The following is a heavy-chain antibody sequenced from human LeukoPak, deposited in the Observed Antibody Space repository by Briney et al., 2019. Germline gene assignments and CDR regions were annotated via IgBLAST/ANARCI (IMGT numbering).Heavy chain of an antibody. CDR1: GGSISSGDYY. V-gene: IGHV4-61*02. D-gene: IGHD2-2*01. Sequence: SETLSLTCTVSGGSISSGDYYWSWLRQPAGKGLEWIGRIYTSGSTNYNPSLKSRVTMSVDTSKNQFSLKLSSVTAADTAVYYCARDHPPRGYCSSTSCYRGWFDPWGQGTLVPVSS. J-gene: IGHJ5*02. CDR2: IYTSGST. CDR3: ARDHPPRGYCSSTSCYRGWFDP.